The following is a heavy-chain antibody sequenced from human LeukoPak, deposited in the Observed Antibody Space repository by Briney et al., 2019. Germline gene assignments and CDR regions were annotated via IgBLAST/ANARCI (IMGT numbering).Heavy chain of an antibody. J-gene: IGHJ4*02. D-gene: IGHD3-22*01. V-gene: IGHV3-30*02. CDR3: ATGSGHYYDR. Sequence: HTGGSLRLSCAASGFTFSSFGMHWVRQAPGKCLEWVAVVHNDGNTKYFGDSVKGRFTISRDNSKNTLYLQMSSLTAEDTAVYYCATGSGHYYDRWGQGTLVTVSS. CDR1: GFTFSSFG. CDR2: VHNDGNTK.